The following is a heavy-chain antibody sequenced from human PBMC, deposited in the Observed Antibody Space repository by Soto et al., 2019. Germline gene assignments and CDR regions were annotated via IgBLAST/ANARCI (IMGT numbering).Heavy chain of an antibody. CDR1: GFTFSSYW. D-gene: IGHD3-16*02. Sequence: EVQLVESGGGLVQPGGSLRLSCAASGFTFSSYWMSWVRQAPGKGLEWVANIKQDGSEKYYVDSVKGRFIISRDNAKNSLYLQMNSLRAEDTAVYYCATHYDYIWGSYRFTQFDYWGQGTLVTVSS. V-gene: IGHV3-7*01. CDR2: IKQDGSEK. CDR3: ATHYDYIWGSYRFTQFDY. J-gene: IGHJ4*02.